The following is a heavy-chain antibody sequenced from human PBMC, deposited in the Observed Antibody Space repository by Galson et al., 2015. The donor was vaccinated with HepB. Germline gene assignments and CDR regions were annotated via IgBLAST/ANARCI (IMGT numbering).Heavy chain of an antibody. CDR3: VRVVGDGWFDP. J-gene: IGHJ5*02. Sequence: CAISGDSVSSNVAAWTWIRQSPSRGLEWLGRTYYRSKWYSDYAVSVKSRISFNPDTSKNQIFLQLNSVTPEDTAVYYCVRVVGDGWFDPWGQGTLVTVSS. V-gene: IGHV6-1*01. CDR1: GDSVSSNVAA. CDR2: TYYRSKWYS. D-gene: IGHD3-16*01.